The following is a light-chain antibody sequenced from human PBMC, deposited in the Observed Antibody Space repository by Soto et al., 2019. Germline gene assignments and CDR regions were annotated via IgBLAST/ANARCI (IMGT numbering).Light chain of an antibody. CDR2: DVS. Sequence: QSALTQPASVSGSPGQSITISCTGTSSDVGGYNYVSWYQQHPGKAPKLMIYDVSYRPSGVSNRFSGSKSGNTASLTISGLQAEDEADYYCSSSTSSSTLFGGGTKVTVL. V-gene: IGLV2-14*01. J-gene: IGLJ2*01. CDR1: SSDVGGYNY. CDR3: SSSTSSSTL.